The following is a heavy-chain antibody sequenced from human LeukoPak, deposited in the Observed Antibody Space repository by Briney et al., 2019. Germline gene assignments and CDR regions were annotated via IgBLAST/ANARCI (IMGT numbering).Heavy chain of an antibody. D-gene: IGHD2-2*01. CDR1: AFTFSSYG. J-gene: IGHJ5*02. CDR3: ARSRLVVVPAANWFDP. V-gene: IGHV3-33*01. CDR2: IWYDGSNK. Sequence: GGSLRLSCAASAFTFSSYGMHWVRQAPGKGLEWVAVIWYDGSNKYYADSVKGRFTISRDNSKNTLYLQMNSLRAEDTAVYYCARSRLVVVPAANWFDPWGQGTLVTVSS.